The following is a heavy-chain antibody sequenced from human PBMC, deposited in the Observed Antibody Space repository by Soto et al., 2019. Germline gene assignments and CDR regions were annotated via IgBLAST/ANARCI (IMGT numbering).Heavy chain of an antibody. V-gene: IGHV3-74*01. CDR1: GFTFSSYW. Sequence: GGSLRLSCAASGFTFSSYWMHWVRQAPGKGLVWVSRINSDGSSTSYADSVKGRFTISRDNAKNTLYLQMNSLRAEDTAVYYCARARAHAWFDPWGQGTLVTVSS. J-gene: IGHJ5*02. CDR2: INSDGSST. CDR3: ARARAHAWFDP.